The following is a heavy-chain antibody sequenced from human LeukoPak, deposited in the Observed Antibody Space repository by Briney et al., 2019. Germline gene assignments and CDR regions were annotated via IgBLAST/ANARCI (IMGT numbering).Heavy chain of an antibody. Sequence: GGSLRLSCAASGFTVSSHYMSWVRQTPGKGLEWASVIFSGGSTYYADSVKGRFTISRDNSKNTLYLQMNSLRAEDTAVYYCARDPGGPHTVKWDAFDIWGKGTMVTVSS. CDR2: IFSGGST. CDR1: GFTVSSHY. J-gene: IGHJ3*02. V-gene: IGHV3-53*01. CDR3: ARDPGGPHTVKWDAFDI. D-gene: IGHD2-2*02.